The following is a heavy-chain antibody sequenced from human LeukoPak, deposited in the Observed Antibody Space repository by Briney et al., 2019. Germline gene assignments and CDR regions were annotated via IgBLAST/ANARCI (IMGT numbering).Heavy chain of an antibody. CDR2: INPNSGDT. Sequence: VASVKVSCKASGYTFTGYYMHWVRQAPGQGFEWMGWINPNSGDTNYAQKFQGRVTMTRDTSISTAHMELSRLRSDDTGVYYCARANPLYCSSTTCLFDYWGQGTLVTVSS. D-gene: IGHD2-2*01. V-gene: IGHV1-2*02. J-gene: IGHJ4*02. CDR1: GYTFTGYY. CDR3: ARANPLYCSSTTCLFDY.